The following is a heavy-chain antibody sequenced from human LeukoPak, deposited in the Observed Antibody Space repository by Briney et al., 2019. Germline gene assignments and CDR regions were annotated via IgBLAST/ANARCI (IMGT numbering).Heavy chain of an antibody. CDR3: AREVRIQLWDY. CDR1: SYTLTSYG. D-gene: IGHD5-18*01. CDR2: ISAYNGNT. Sequence: GASVKVSCKASSYTLTSYGISWVRQAPGQGLEWMGWISAYNGNTNYAQKLQGRVTMTTDTSTSTAYMELRSLRSDDTAVYYCAREVRIQLWDYWGQGTLVTVSS. J-gene: IGHJ4*02. V-gene: IGHV1-18*01.